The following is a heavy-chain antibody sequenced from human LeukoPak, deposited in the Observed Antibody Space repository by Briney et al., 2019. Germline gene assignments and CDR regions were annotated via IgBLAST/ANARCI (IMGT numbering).Heavy chain of an antibody. CDR1: GFSIANYW. V-gene: IGHV3-74*01. J-gene: IGHJ5*02. CDR2: INGDGSRT. Sequence: GGSLRLSCAASGFSIANYWMHWVRQAPGKGLVWVSRINGDGSRTIYADSVKGRFTISRDNAKSTLYLQMNSLTVDDTAVYYCAGAGKAYGLDHWGQGNLVTVSS. CDR3: AGAGKAYGLDH. D-gene: IGHD2-2*01.